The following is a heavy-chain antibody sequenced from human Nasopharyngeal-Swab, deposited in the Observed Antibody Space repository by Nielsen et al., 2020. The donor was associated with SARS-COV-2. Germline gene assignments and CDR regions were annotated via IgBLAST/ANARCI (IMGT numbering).Heavy chain of an antibody. D-gene: IGHD3-3*01. CDR2: IYSGGSST. CDR3: AKDGGPGKSIFGVVIPPPTLDY. Sequence: GKSLKISCAASGFTFSSYAMSWVRQAPGKGLEWVSVIYSGGSSTYYADSVKGRFTISRDNSKNTLYLQMNSLRAEDTAVYYCAKDGGPGKSIFGVVIPPPTLDYWGQGTLVTVSS. V-gene: IGHV3-23*03. CDR1: GFTFSSYA. J-gene: IGHJ4*02.